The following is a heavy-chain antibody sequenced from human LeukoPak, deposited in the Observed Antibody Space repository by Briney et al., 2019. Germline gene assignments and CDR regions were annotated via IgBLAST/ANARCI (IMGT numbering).Heavy chain of an antibody. V-gene: IGHV1-2*02. J-gene: IGHJ4*02. CDR1: GYTFTGYY. CDR3: ARDLNGVYYFDH. D-gene: IGHD3-3*01. Sequence: ASVKVSCKASGYTFTGYYMHWVRQAPGQGLEWMGWINPNSGGTNYAQKFQGRVTMTRDTSISTAYMELSRLRSDDTAVYYCARDLNGVYYFDHWGQGALVTVSS. CDR2: INPNSGGT.